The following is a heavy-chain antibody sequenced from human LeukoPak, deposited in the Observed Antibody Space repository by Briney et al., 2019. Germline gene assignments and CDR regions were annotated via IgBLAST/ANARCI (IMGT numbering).Heavy chain of an antibody. V-gene: IGHV4-34*01. CDR2: ISQSGNT. D-gene: IGHD1-20*01. CDR3: ARGILRYDWTDSDVRAFHYYYYMDV. J-gene: IGHJ6*03. Sequence: SETMSLTCAGDSLSGSSVTWVRQPPGKGLEWIGEISQSGNTNYSPSLKSRLTMSIDTSKSQISLNLSSATTADTAVYFCARGILRYDWTDSDVRAFHYYYYMDVWGPGVTVIVSS. CDR1: DSLSGSS.